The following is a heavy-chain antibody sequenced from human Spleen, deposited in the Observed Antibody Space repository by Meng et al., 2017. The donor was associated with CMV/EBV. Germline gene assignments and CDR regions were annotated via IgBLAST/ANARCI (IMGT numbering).Heavy chain of an antibody. CDR1: GGSISSGGYS. V-gene: IGHV4-31*03. CDR3: ARDGYGLYFQH. J-gene: IGHJ1*01. CDR2: IYYSGST. D-gene: IGHD5-18*01. Sequence: CTVSGGSISSGGYSWSWIRQHPGKGLEWIGYIYYSGSTYYNPSLKSRVTISVDTSKNQFSLKLSSVTAADTAVYYCARDGYGLYFQHWGQGTLVTVSS.